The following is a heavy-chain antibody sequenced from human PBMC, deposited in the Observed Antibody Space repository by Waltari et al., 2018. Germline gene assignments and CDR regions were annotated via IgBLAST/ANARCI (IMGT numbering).Heavy chain of an antibody. CDR3: ARGAGHYKPFDS. J-gene: IGHJ4*02. CDR1: DVSVRRPDYY. CDR2: VYYDGYT. Sequence: HLQLQESGPGLVKPSETLSLLCPVSDVSVRRPDYYWGWIRPPPGGGLAWIATVYYDGYTYYNPSLKSRVTISLDTSKNQFSLKLTSVTAADTAVYYCARGAGHYKPFDSWGQGTLVTVSS. V-gene: IGHV4-39*07. D-gene: IGHD4-4*01.